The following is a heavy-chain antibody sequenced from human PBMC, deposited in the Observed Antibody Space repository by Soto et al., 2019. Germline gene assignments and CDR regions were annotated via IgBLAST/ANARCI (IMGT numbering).Heavy chain of an antibody. V-gene: IGHV1-18*04. CDR2: ISAYNGNT. Sequence: ASVKVSCKASGYTFTSYGISWVRHSPGQGLEWMGWISAYNGNTNYAQKLQGRVTMTTDTSTSTAYMELRSLRSDDTAVYYCARVIGGDPEPPIDYWGQGTLVTVSS. J-gene: IGHJ4*02. D-gene: IGHD2-21*02. CDR1: GYTFTSYG. CDR3: ARVIGGDPEPPIDY.